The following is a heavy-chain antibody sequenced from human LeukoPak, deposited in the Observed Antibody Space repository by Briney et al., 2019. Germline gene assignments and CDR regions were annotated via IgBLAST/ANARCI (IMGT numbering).Heavy chain of an antibody. J-gene: IGHJ6*02. CDR1: GYTFTSYG. CDR2: ISGYNGDT. Sequence: ASVKVSCKTSGYTFTSYGISWVRQAPGQGLEWMGWISGYNGDTHYAQNLQDRVTMTTDTSTSPAYMDVRSLRSDDTAVYYCARAGADSAAYFYYAMDVWGQGTTVTVSS. V-gene: IGHV1-18*01. CDR3: ARAGADSAAYFYYAMDV. D-gene: IGHD2-15*01.